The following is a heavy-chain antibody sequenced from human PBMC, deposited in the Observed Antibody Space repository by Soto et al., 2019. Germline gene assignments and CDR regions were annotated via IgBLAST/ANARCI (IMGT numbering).Heavy chain of an antibody. CDR3: AKGTGPYDFWSGYSY. CDR2: ISGSGGST. Sequence: EVQLLESGGGLVQPGGSLRLSCAASGFTFSSYAMSWVRQAPGKGLEWVSAISGSGGSTYYADSVKGRFTISRDNSKXXLXXXXXXXXXEDTAVYYCAKGTGPYDFWSGYSYWGQGTLVTVSS. V-gene: IGHV3-23*01. CDR1: GFTFSSYA. J-gene: IGHJ4*02. D-gene: IGHD3-3*01.